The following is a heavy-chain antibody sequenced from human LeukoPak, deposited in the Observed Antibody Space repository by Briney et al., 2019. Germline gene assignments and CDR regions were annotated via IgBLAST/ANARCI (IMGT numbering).Heavy chain of an antibody. CDR1: GYSISSGYY. Sequence: PSETLSLTCTVSGYSISSGYYWGWIRQPPGKGLEWIGSIYHSGSTYYNPSLKSRVTISVDTSKNQFSLKLSSVTAADTAVYYCARVHYKSFWFDPWGQGTLVTVSS. CDR2: IYHSGST. D-gene: IGHD3-10*01. V-gene: IGHV4-38-2*02. J-gene: IGHJ5*02. CDR3: ARVHYKSFWFDP.